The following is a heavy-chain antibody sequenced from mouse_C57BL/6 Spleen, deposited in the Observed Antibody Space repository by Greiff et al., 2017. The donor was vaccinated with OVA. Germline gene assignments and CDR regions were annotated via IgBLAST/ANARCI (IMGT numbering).Heavy chain of an antibody. CDR1: GYTFTSYW. Sequence: QVQLQQPGAELVKPGASVKLSCKASGYTFTSYWMHWVKQRPGQGLEWIGMIHPNSGSTNYNEKFKSKATLPVDKSSSTAYMQLSSLTSEDSAVYDYARCITTVVATGFDYWGQGTTLTVAS. CDR3: ARCITTVVATGFDY. V-gene: IGHV1-64*01. CDR2: IHPNSGST. D-gene: IGHD1-1*01. J-gene: IGHJ2*01.